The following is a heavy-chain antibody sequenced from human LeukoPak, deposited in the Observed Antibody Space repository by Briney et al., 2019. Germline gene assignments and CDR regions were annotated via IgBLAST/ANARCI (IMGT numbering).Heavy chain of an antibody. V-gene: IGHV1-2*02. J-gene: IGHJ4*02. Sequence: ASVKVSCKASGYTFTGYYMHWVRQAPGQGLEWMGWINPNSGGTNYAQKFQGRVTMTRDTSISTAYMELSRLRSDDTAVYYCARDFRVWGSYRYIGDYWGQGTLVTVSS. CDR3: ARDFRVWGSYRYIGDY. D-gene: IGHD3-16*02. CDR2: INPNSGGT. CDR1: GYTFTGYY.